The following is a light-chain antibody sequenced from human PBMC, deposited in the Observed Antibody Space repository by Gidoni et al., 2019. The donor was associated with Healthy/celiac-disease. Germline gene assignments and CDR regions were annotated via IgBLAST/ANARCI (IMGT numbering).Light chain of an antibody. CDR3: QQYGSSPLFT. Sequence: DIVLTQSPGTLSLSPGERATLSCRASPSVSSSYLAWYQQKPGQAPRLLIYGASSRATGIPDRFSGSGSGTDFTLTISRLEPEDFAVYYCQQYGSSPLFTFGPGTKVDIK. CDR2: GAS. V-gene: IGKV3-20*01. CDR1: PSVSSSY. J-gene: IGKJ3*01.